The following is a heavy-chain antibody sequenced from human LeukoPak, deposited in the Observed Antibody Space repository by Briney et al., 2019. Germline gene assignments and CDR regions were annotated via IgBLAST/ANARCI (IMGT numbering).Heavy chain of an antibody. D-gene: IGHD2-8*01. CDR3: VTGGEYNGLDS. CDR2: VLSRAGGGTL. V-gene: IGHV3-15*07. Sequence: PGVSLRLSCAASGLTFSNAWMNWVGQAPGKGVEWVGRVLSRAGGGTLDYAAPVKGRFTISSDDSKNTLFLQMSSLKTQDTAVYYCVTGGEYNGLDSWGQGALVTVSS. CDR1: GLTFSNAW. J-gene: IGHJ4*02.